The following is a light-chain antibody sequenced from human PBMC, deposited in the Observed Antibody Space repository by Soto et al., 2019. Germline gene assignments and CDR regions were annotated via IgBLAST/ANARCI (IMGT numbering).Light chain of an antibody. CDR2: STS. CDR3: QQYSSSPQT. Sequence: ENVLTQSPGTLSLSPGERATLSCRASQSVSSSYLAWYQQKPGQAPRLLIYSTSSRATGIPDRFSGSGSGTDFTLTISRLEPEDFAVYYCQQYSSSPQTFGQGTKVEIK. V-gene: IGKV3-20*01. J-gene: IGKJ1*01. CDR1: QSVSSSY.